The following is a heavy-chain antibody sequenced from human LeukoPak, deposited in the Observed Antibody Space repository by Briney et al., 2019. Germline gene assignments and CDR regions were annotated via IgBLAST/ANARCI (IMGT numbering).Heavy chain of an antibody. Sequence: GGSLRLSCAASGFTFDDYTMHWVRQAPGKGLEWVSLISWDGGSTYYADSVKGRFTISRDNSKNSLYLQMNSLRTEDTALYCCAKDFRSVAFDIWGQGTMVTVSS. CDR1: GFTFDDYT. CDR2: ISWDGGST. J-gene: IGHJ3*02. V-gene: IGHV3-43*01. CDR3: AKDFRSVAFDI.